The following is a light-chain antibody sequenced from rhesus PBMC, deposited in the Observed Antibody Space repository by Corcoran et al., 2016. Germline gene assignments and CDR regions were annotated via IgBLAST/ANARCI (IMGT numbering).Light chain of an antibody. V-gene: IGKV3-42*02. CDR1: QTVSIN. J-gene: IGKJ4*01. Sequence: EIVMTQSPATLSLSPGERATLSCRASQTVSINLAWYQQNPGQPPSLVIQGASSRATGIPDRFIGSGSGTDFTLTISSLESEDFAVYYCQQYSTWPLTFGGGTKVEI. CDR2: GAS. CDR3: QQYSTWPLT.